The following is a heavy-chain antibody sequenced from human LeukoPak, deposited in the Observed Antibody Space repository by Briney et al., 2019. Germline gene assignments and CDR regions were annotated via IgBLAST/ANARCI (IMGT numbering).Heavy chain of an antibody. CDR1: GGSIKSYY. Sequence: PSEALSLTCSVSGGSIKSYYWNWLRQPPGKGLEWIGYISDNGRTNYNPSLESRVTISVDTSKNQFSLKLSSVTAADTAVYYCARHVTRKGAVPYYYYYYGMDVWGQGTTVTVSS. D-gene: IGHD4-23*01. CDR3: ARHVTRKGAVPYYYYYYGMDV. CDR2: ISDNGRT. V-gene: IGHV4-59*08. J-gene: IGHJ6*02.